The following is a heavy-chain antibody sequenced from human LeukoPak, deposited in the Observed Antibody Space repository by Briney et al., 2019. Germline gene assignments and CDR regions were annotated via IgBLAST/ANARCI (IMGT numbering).Heavy chain of an antibody. CDR3: TRGRRILVGDSNAGDFFDF. Sequence: ASVKVSCKAFGYTFTDYYLHWVRQAPGQGLEWMGWINPNSGATDYAQTFQARVTMTRDTSIGTAYMELTGLKSDDTAVYYCTRGRRILVGDSNAGDFFDFWGQGTLVTVAS. CDR2: INPNSGAT. D-gene: IGHD1-26*01. CDR1: GYTFTDYY. V-gene: IGHV1-2*02. J-gene: IGHJ4*01.